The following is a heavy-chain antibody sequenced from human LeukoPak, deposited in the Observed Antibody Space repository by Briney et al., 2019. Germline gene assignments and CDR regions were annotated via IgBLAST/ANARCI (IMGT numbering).Heavy chain of an antibody. J-gene: IGHJ4*02. V-gene: IGHV4-61*02. CDR2: IYTSGST. CDR1: GGSISSGSYY. CDR3: ARTAVVPAAIDY. Sequence: SETLSLTCTVSGGSISSGSYYWSWIRQPAGKGLEWIGRIYTSGSTNYNPSLKSRVTISVDTSKNQFTLKLSSVTAADTAVYYCARTAVVPAAIDYWGQGTLVTVSS. D-gene: IGHD2-2*01.